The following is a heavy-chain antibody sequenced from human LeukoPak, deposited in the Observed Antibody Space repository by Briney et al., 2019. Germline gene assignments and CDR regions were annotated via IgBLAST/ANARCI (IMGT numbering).Heavy chain of an antibody. J-gene: IGHJ6*02. Sequence: GRSLRLSCAASGFTFSSYAMHWVRQAPGKGLEWVAVISYDGSNKYYADSVKGRFTISRDNSKNTLYLQMNSLRAEDTAVYYCAENGGYGMDVWGQGTTVTVSS. CDR1: GFTFSSYA. CDR2: ISYDGSNK. CDR3: AENGGYGMDV. D-gene: IGHD1-1*01. V-gene: IGHV3-30*04.